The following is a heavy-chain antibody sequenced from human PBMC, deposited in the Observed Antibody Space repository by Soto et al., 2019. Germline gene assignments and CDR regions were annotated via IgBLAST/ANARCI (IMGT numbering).Heavy chain of an antibody. J-gene: IGHJ6*03. CDR2: INHSGST. CDR1: GGSFSGYY. D-gene: IGHD2-2*01. CDR3: ARVVVVPAATVWYYYMDV. Sequence: SETLSLTCAVYGGSFSGYYWSWIRQPPGKGLEWIGEINHSGSTNYNPSLKSRVTISVDTSKNQFSLKLSSVTAADTAVYYCARVVVVPAATVWYYYMDVWGKGTTVTVS. V-gene: IGHV4-34*01.